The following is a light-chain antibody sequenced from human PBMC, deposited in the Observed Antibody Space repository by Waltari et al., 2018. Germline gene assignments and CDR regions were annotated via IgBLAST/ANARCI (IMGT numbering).Light chain of an antibody. CDR2: SVS. J-gene: IGLJ2*01. CDR1: SSDVGGSDS. Sequence: QSALPQPGSVSGSPGQSIPISCTGPSSDVGGSDSVNWYQQHPGKAPKLMLHSVSSRPSGVSNRFSGSKSGNTASLTISGLQAEDEADYFCSSYAGSNTLVFGGGTQVTVL. V-gene: IGLV2-14*03. CDR3: SSYAGSNTLV.